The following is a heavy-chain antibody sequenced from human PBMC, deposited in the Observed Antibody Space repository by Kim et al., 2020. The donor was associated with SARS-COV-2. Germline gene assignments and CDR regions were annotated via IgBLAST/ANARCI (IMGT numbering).Heavy chain of an antibody. D-gene: IGHD6-19*01. J-gene: IGHJ4*02. V-gene: IGHV3-21*01. Sequence: GGSLRLSCAASGFTFSSYSMNWVRQAPGKGLEWVSSISSSSSYIYYADSVKGRFTISRDNAKNSLYLQMNRLRAEDTAVYYCARDPGIAVAGTANWGQGTLVTVSS. CDR3: ARDPGIAVAGTAN. CDR1: GFTFSSYS. CDR2: ISSSSSYI.